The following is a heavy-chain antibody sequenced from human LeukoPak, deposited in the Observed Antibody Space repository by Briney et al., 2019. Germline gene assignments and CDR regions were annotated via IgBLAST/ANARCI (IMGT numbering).Heavy chain of an antibody. CDR2: IFHSGNT. V-gene: IGHV4-38-2*02. J-gene: IGHJ4*02. CDR1: GYSISSGYY. CDR3: ARVRGTYGTHFDS. Sequence: PSETLFLTCTVSGYSISSGYYWGWIRQPPGKGLEWIGSIFHSGNTYYNPSLKSRVTTSVDTSKNQFSLKLSSVTAAETAVYYCARVRGTYGTHFDSWGQGTLVTVSS. D-gene: IGHD3-10*01.